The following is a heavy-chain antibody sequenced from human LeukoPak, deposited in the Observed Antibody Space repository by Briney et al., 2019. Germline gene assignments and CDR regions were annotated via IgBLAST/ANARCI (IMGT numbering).Heavy chain of an antibody. V-gene: IGHV4-34*01. CDR3: ARGDYYDSSGYLSWFDP. CDR2: INHSGST. J-gene: IGHJ5*02. D-gene: IGHD3-22*01. Sequence: PSETLSLTCAVYGGSFSGYYWTWIRQPPGKGLEWIGEINHSGSTNYNPSLKSRVTISVDTSRNQFSLELSSVTAADTAVYYCARGDYYDSSGYLSWFDPWGQGTLVTVSS. CDR1: GGSFSGYY.